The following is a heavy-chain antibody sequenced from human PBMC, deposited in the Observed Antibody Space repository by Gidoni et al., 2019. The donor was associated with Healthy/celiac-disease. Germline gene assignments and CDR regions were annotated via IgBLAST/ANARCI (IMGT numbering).Heavy chain of an antibody. J-gene: IGHJ4*02. D-gene: IGHD3-10*01. V-gene: IGHV3-30-3*01. CDR2: ISYDGSNK. CDR3: ARDFIWFGESLPLN. Sequence: QVQLVESGGGVVQPGRSLRLSCAASGFTFSSYAMHWVRQAPGKGLEWVAVISYDGSNKYYADSVKGRFTISRDNSKNTLYLQMNSLRAEDTAVYYCARDFIWFGESLPLNWGQGTLVTVSS. CDR1: GFTFSSYA.